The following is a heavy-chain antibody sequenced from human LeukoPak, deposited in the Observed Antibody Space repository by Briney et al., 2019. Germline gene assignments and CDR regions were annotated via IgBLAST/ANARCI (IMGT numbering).Heavy chain of an antibody. D-gene: IGHD5-24*01. Sequence: GGSLRLSCAASGFSFIPHWMSWFRQAPGKGLEWVALIKQDGGVIHYVDSVKGRFPISRVNAKNPLSLQMNSLRADDTAVYYCAGHEGWTFHIWGRETKVSVSS. V-gene: IGHV3-7*01. J-gene: IGHJ3*02. CDR1: GFSFIPHW. CDR2: IKQDGGVI. CDR3: AGHEGWTFHI.